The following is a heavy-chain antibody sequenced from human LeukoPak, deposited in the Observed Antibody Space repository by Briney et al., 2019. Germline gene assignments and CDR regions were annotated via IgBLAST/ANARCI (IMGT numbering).Heavy chain of an antibody. D-gene: IGHD1-1*01. CDR3: ARSGFTTGFYLDF. CDR1: GCTFTGHY. CDR2: IDPISGGT. Sequence: GASVKVSCKASGCTFTGHYIHWLRQAPAQGLEWMGWIDPISGGTHYAQKFQDTITMTRDKSIATAYMEVRRLNSDDTAVYYCARSGFTTGFYLDFWGQGTLVAVSS. V-gene: IGHV1-2*02. J-gene: IGHJ4*02.